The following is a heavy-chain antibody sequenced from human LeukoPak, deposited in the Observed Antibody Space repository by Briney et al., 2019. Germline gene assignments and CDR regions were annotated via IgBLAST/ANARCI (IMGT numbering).Heavy chain of an antibody. D-gene: IGHD3-16*01. CDR2: INSDGFSI. CDR3: ARFYGGSALDI. Sequence: GGSLRLSCAASGFAFSAYWVHWVRQAPGKGLVWVSRINSDGFSITYADSVKGRFTISRDNAKNTLYLHMNSLRGEDTAVYYCARFYGGSALDIWGQGTMVTVSS. V-gene: IGHV3-74*01. J-gene: IGHJ3*02. CDR1: GFAFSAYW.